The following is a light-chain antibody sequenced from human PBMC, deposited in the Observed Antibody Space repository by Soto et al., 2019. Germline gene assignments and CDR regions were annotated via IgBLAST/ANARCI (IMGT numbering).Light chain of an antibody. CDR2: AAS. CDR3: QRYTNGPPVT. Sequence: DIQMTQSPSSLSASVGDRVTITCRASQDINNYLAWYQQKPGKPPKLLIYAASTLQSGVPSRFSGGGSGTDFTLTINSLQPEDVANYYCQRYTNGPPVTFGPGTKV. V-gene: IGKV1-27*01. CDR1: QDINNY. J-gene: IGKJ3*01.